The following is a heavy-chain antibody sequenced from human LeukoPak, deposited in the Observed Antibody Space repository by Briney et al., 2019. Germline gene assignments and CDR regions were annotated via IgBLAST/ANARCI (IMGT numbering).Heavy chain of an antibody. CDR3: ARDTSWAAAGTGVDY. J-gene: IGHJ4*02. Sequence: GASVKVSCKASGYTFTSYGISWVRQAPGQGLEWMGWISAYNGNTNYAQKLQGRVTMTTDTSTSTAYMELRSLRSDDTAVYYCARDTSWAAAGTGVDYWGRGTLVTVSS. D-gene: IGHD6-13*01. V-gene: IGHV1-18*01. CDR2: ISAYNGNT. CDR1: GYTFTSYG.